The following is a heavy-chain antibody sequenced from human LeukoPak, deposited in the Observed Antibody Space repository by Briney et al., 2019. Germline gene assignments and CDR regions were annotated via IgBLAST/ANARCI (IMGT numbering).Heavy chain of an antibody. Sequence: PGMSLRLSCATSGFTFDDYAIHWVRQAPGKGLEWGSVISSNSAAIGYADSVKGRFTISRDNTKNYLYLQMNSLRPEDTALYYCAELGITMIGGVWGKGTTVTISS. CDR3: AELGITMIGGV. CDR2: ISSNSAAI. J-gene: IGHJ6*04. CDR1: GFTFDDYA. V-gene: IGHV3-9*01. D-gene: IGHD3-10*02.